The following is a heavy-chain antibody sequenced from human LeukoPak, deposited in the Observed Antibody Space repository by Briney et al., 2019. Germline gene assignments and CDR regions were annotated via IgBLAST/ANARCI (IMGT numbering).Heavy chain of an antibody. D-gene: IGHD3-3*01. J-gene: IGHJ3*02. CDR2: ITGSGGDT. CDR3: ATAPSITIFGVVMNDALDI. Sequence: GGSLRLSCAASGFTFNYYALGWVRQAPGKGLEWVSTITGSGGDTYYAASVKGRFTISRDNSKNSLFLQMNGLRAEDTAVYYCATAPSITIFGVVMNDALDIWGQGTMVTVSS. CDR1: GFTFNYYA. V-gene: IGHV3-23*01.